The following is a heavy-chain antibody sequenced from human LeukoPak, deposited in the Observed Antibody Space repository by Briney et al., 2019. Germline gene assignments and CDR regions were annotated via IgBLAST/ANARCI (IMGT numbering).Heavy chain of an antibody. Sequence: GGSLRLSCAASGFTVSSNYMNWVRQAPGKGLEWVSYISSSGSTIYYADSVKGRFTISRDNAKNSLYLQMNSLRAEDTAVYYCASEYDYVWGSYRSPSFDYWGQGTLVTVSS. CDR1: GFTVSSNY. D-gene: IGHD3-16*02. CDR3: ASEYDYVWGSYRSPSFDY. V-gene: IGHV3-48*03. J-gene: IGHJ4*02. CDR2: ISSSGSTI.